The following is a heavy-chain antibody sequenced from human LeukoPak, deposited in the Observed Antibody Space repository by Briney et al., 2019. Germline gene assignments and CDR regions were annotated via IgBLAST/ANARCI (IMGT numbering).Heavy chain of an antibody. CDR1: GCPISSYY. Sequence: KPSETLSLTCTVSGCPISSYYWSWIRQPPGKGLEWIGYIHYNGSTNYNPPRKSRVTKTLDPSKNQFALKQHSCTAADPAVYYCARGAGAIPRAFDIWGQGTMVTVSS. J-gene: IGHJ3*02. CDR3: ARGAGAIPRAFDI. CDR2: IHYNGST. V-gene: IGHV4-59*01.